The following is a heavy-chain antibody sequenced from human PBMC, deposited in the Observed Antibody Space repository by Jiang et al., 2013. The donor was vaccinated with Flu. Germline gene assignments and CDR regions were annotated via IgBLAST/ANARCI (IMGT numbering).Heavy chain of an antibody. Sequence: EVKKPGASVKVSCKASGYTFTSYYMHWVRQAPGQGLEWMGIINPSGGSTTYAQKFQGRVTMTRDTSTSTVYMELSSLRSEDTAVYYCARDKGFGELWGWSDPWGQGTLVTVSS. CDR3: ARDKGFGELWGWSDP. CDR2: INPSGGST. D-gene: IGHD3-10*01. J-gene: IGHJ5*02. V-gene: IGHV1-46*01. CDR1: GYTFTSYY.